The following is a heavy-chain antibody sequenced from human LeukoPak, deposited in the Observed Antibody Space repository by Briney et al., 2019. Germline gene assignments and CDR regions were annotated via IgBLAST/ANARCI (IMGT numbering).Heavy chain of an antibody. J-gene: IGHJ4*02. CDR1: GFTFSSYS. V-gene: IGHV3-48*04. Sequence: PGGSLRLSCAASGFTFSSYSMNWVRQAPGKGLEWISYISDNGRTTYYADSVKGRFTISRDNARDSLYLQMNSLRAEDTAVYYCAKVPPPDCSSTSCYDYWGQGTLVTVSS. CDR3: AKVPPPDCSSTSCYDY. CDR2: ISDNGRTT. D-gene: IGHD2-2*01.